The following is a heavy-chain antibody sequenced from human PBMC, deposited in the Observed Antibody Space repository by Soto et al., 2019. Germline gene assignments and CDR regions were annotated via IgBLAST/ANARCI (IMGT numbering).Heavy chain of an antibody. Sequence: PSETLSLTCTVSGGSISSYYWSWIRQPPGKGLEWIGYIYYSGSTNYNPSLKSRVTISVDTSKNQFSLKLSSVTAADTAVYYCARVSNSGSYYDILTGYQTQRDAYDIWGQGTMVTVSS. V-gene: IGHV4-59*01. CDR3: ARVSNSGSYYDILTGYQTQRDAYDI. CDR1: GGSISSYY. D-gene: IGHD3-9*01. CDR2: IYYSGST. J-gene: IGHJ3*02.